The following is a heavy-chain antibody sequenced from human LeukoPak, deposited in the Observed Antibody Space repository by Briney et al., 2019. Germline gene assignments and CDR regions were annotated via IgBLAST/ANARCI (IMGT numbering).Heavy chain of an antibody. V-gene: IGHV3-23*01. CDR1: GFTFSNYS. J-gene: IGHJ4*02. D-gene: IGHD4-17*01. CDR2: ISRTGGTT. Sequence: GGSLRLSCAASGFTFSNYSMRWVRQAPGKGLEWVSTISRTGGTTYYADSVKARFAISRDNSKDTLFLQLNSMRADDTAVYYCAKGRGTTVSAAANCWGQRTLVSVS. CDR3: AKGRGTTVSAAANC.